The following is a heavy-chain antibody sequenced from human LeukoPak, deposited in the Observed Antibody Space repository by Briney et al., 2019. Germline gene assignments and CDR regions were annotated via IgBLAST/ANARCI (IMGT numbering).Heavy chain of an antibody. CDR3: ARGGSGSEPIQDY. J-gene: IGHJ4*02. CDR2: IYYSGST. Sequence: SETLSLTCTVPGGSISSYYWSWIRQPPGKGLEWIGYIYYSGSTNYNPSLKSRVTISVDTSKNQFSLKLSSVTAADTAVYYCARGGSGSEPIQDYWGQGTLVTVSS. D-gene: IGHD3-10*01. CDR1: GGSISSYY. V-gene: IGHV4-59*01.